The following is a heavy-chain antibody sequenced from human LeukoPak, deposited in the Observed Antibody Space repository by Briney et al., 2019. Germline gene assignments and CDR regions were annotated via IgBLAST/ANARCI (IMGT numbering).Heavy chain of an antibody. CDR1: GFTFSSYL. Sequence: GGSLRLSCAASGFTFSSYLMHWVRQAPGKGLVWVSRINSDGSSATYADSVKGRFTISRDNAKNSLYLQVNSLRAEDTAMYYCARARWRFTMIGPHDAFDIWGQGTMVTVSS. J-gene: IGHJ3*02. D-gene: IGHD3-22*01. V-gene: IGHV3-74*01. CDR2: INSDGSSA. CDR3: ARARWRFTMIGPHDAFDI.